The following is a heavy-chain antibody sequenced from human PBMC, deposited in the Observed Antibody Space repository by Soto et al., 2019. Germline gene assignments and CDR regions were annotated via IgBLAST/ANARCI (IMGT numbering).Heavy chain of an antibody. V-gene: IGHV3-20*01. CDR2: LSWNGGST. CDR3: ARGDFYAFDI. Sequence: EVQVVESGGGVVRPGGSLRLSCAASGFTFDDYGMSWVRQAPGKGLEWVSGLSWNGGSTAYADSVKGRFTISRDNAKNSLSLQMNSLSAEATALYHCARGDFYAFDIWGQGTMVTVSS. CDR1: GFTFDDYG. J-gene: IGHJ3*02.